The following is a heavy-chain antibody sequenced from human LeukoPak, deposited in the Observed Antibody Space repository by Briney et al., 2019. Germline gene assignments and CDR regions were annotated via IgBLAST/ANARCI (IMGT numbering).Heavy chain of an antibody. Sequence: PGRSLRLSCAASGFTFSSYGMHWVRQAPGKGLEWVAVISYDGSNKYYADSVKGRFTISRDNSKNTLYLQVNSLRAEDTAVYYCAKDSSSGWSHFDYWGQGTLVTVSS. V-gene: IGHV3-30*18. CDR3: AKDSSSGWSHFDY. CDR1: GFTFSSYG. D-gene: IGHD6-19*01. J-gene: IGHJ4*02. CDR2: ISYDGSNK.